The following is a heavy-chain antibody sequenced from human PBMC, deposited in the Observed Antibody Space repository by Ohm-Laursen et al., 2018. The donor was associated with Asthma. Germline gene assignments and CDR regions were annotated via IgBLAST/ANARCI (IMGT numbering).Heavy chain of an antibody. CDR2: INTNTGNP. CDR3: ARGLRITMVQGVIIIGY. V-gene: IGHV7-4-1*02. J-gene: IGHJ4*02. CDR1: GYTFTSYA. D-gene: IGHD3-10*01. Sequence: ASVKVSCKASGYTFTSYAMNWVRQAPGQGLEWMGWINTNTGNPTYAQGFTGRFVFSLDTSVSTAYLQISSLKAEDTAVYYCARGLRITMVQGVIIIGYWGQGTLVTVSS.